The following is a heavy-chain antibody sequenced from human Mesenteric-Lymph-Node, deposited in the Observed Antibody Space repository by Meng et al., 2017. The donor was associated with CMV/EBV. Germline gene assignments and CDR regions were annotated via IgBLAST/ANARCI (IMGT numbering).Heavy chain of an antibody. CDR3: ASRPYGAYYYFDY. V-gene: IGHV1-3*01. D-gene: IGHD4-17*01. CDR1: GYTFTTYA. Sequence: CTASGYTFTTYAMHWVRQAPGQGLEWMGWINADNGNTQYSEKFQGRVTITRDTSASTGYMELSSLRSEDTAVYYCASRPYGAYYYFDYWGQGTLVTVSS. CDR2: INADNGNT. J-gene: IGHJ4*02.